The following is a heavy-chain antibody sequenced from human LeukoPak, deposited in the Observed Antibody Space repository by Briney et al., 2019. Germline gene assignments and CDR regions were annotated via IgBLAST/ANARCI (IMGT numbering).Heavy chain of an antibody. V-gene: IGHV3-30*02. CDR3: AKDTPNRQGVVIPPPGY. Sequence: GGSLRLSCAASGFTFSSYGMHWVRQAPGKGLEWVAFIRYDGSNKYYADSVKGRFTISRDNSKNTLYLQMNSLRAEDTAVYYCAKDTPNRQGVVIPPPGYWGQGTLVTVSS. D-gene: IGHD3-3*01. J-gene: IGHJ4*02. CDR2: IRYDGSNK. CDR1: GFTFSSYG.